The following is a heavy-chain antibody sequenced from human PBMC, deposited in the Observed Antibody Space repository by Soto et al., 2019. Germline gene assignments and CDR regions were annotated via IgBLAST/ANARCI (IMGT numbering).Heavy chain of an antibody. D-gene: IGHD3-16*01. Sequence: GGSLRLSCAASGFTFSSYGMHWVRQAPGKGLEWVAVISYDGSNKYYADSVKGRFTISRDNSKNTLYLQMNSLRAEDTAVYYCAKAPYDTKYYFDYWGQGTLVTVSS. J-gene: IGHJ4*02. CDR3: AKAPYDTKYYFDY. CDR1: GFTFSSYG. V-gene: IGHV3-30*18. CDR2: ISYDGSNK.